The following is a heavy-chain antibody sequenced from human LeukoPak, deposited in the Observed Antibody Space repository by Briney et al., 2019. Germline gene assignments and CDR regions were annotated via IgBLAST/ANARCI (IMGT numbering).Heavy chain of an antibody. CDR2: ISYDGSNR. CDR3: ARGDLGDIVVVPAAIRYYYYGMDV. D-gene: IGHD2-2*02. V-gene: IGHV3-30-3*01. Sequence: PGGSLRLSCAASGFTFSSYAMHWVRQAPGKGLEWVAVISYDGSNRYYADSVKGRFTISRDNSKNTLYLQMNSLRAEDTAVYYCARGDLGDIVVVPAAIRYYYYGMDVWGQGTTVTVSS. CDR1: GFTFSSYA. J-gene: IGHJ6*02.